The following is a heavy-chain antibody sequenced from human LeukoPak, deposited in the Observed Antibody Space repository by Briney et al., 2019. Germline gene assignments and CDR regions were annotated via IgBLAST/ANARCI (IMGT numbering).Heavy chain of an antibody. V-gene: IGHV4-39*07. J-gene: IGHJ4*02. Sequence: SETLSLTCTVSGGSISTSSYYWGWIRQPPGKGLEWIGSIYYSGSTYYNPSLKSRVTMSIDTSKNQFSLKLSSVTAADTAVYYCARVGTITSFGYWGQGTLVTVSS. D-gene: IGHD3-3*01. CDR3: ARVGTITSFGY. CDR2: IYYSGST. CDR1: GGSISTSSYY.